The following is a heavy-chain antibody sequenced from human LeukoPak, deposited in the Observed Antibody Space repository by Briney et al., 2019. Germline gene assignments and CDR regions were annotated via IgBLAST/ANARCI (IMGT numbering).Heavy chain of an antibody. CDR3: ARVPIYYDSGGFDY. D-gene: IGHD3-22*01. V-gene: IGHV4-34*01. J-gene: IGHJ4*02. CDR2: INHSGST. Sequence: PSETLSLTCAVYGGSFSGYYWSWIRQPPGKGLEWIGEINHSGSTNYNPSLKSRVTISVDTSENQFSLKLSSVTAADTAVYYCARVPIYYDSGGFDYWGQGTLVTVSS. CDR1: GGSFSGYY.